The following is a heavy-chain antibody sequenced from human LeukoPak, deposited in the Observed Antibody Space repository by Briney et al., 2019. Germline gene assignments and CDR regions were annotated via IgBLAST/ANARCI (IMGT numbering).Heavy chain of an antibody. CDR1: GFTFSSYS. CDR2: ISTRSNTI. Sequence: PGGSLRLSCAASGFTFSSYSMNWVRQAPGKGLEWVSYISTRSNTIYYADSVKGRFTISRDNAKNSLYLQMNSLRAEDTAVYYCVRDNPPDCSSTSCYKGFYYYYMDVWGKGTTVTVSS. CDR3: VRDNPPDCSSTSCYKGFYYYYMDV. J-gene: IGHJ6*03. V-gene: IGHV3-48*04. D-gene: IGHD2-2*02.